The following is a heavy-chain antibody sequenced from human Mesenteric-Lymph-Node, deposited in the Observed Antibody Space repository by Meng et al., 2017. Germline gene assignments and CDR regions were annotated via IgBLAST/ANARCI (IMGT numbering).Heavy chain of an antibody. J-gene: IGHJ4*02. CDR1: GGSVSSGSYY. CDR3: ARSRILRYFDWLLWFDY. D-gene: IGHD3-9*01. V-gene: IGHV4-61*01. CDR2: IYYSGST. Sequence: HGQLQEAGPGLVRPSETLSLTCTVSGGSVSSGSYYWSWIRQPPGKGLEWIGYIYYSGSTNYNPSLKSRVTISVDTSKNQFSLKLSSVTAADTAVYYCARSRILRYFDWLLWFDYWGQGTLVTASS.